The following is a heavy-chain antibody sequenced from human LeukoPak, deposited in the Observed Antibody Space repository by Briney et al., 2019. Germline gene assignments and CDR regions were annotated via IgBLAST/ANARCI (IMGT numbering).Heavy chain of an antibody. CDR1: GGSISSGDYY. CDR2: IYYSGST. Sequence: SETLSLTCTVSGGSISSGDYYWSWIRQPPGKGLEWIGYIYYSGSTYYNPSLKSRVTISVDTSKNQFSLKLSSVTAADTAVYYCARALGKTTPKWRAIDYWGQGTLVTVSS. D-gene: IGHD4-11*01. CDR3: ARALGKTTPKWRAIDY. V-gene: IGHV4-30-4*01. J-gene: IGHJ4*02.